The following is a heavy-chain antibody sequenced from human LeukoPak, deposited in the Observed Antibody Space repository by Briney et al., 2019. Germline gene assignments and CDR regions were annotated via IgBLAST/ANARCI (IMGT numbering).Heavy chain of an antibody. CDR1: GFTVSDNY. J-gene: IGHJ4*02. V-gene: IGHV3-53*01. CDR3: ARDHVVASGAVAY. D-gene: IGHD2-15*01. CDR2: LDSGGTA. Sequence: PGGSLRLSCAASGFTVSDNYMSWFRQAPGKGLEWLSVLDSGGTAIYAGSVRGRFTISRDNSKNTLHLQMDSLTIEDSALYYCARDHVVASGAVAYWGQGTLVTVSS.